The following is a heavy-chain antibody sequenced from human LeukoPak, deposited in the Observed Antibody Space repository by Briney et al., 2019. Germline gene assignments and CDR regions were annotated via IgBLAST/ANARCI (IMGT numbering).Heavy chain of an antibody. J-gene: IGHJ4*02. CDR3: ARDGGLQSHFDY. Sequence: SETLSLTCSVFGDSFNEYYWNWVRQPPGKGLQWIGYIYHNGNSNYNPSLKGQLTISVDTAKNQFSLKLTSVTAADTAVYYCARDGGLQSHFDYWGQGALVTVSS. D-gene: IGHD5-24*01. V-gene: IGHV4-59*01. CDR1: GDSFNEYY. CDR2: IYHNGNS.